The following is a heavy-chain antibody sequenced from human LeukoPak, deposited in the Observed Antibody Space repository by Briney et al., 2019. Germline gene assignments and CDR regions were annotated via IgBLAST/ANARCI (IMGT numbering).Heavy chain of an antibody. Sequence: ASVKVSCKASGYTFTSYGISWVRQAPGQGLEWMGWISAYNGNTNYAQKLQGRVTMTTDTSTSTAYMELRSLRSDDTAVYYCARGASTYYDSSDYFDYWGQGTLVTVSS. CDR2: ISAYNGNT. D-gene: IGHD3-22*01. V-gene: IGHV1-18*01. J-gene: IGHJ4*02. CDR3: ARGASTYYDSSDYFDY. CDR1: GYTFTSYG.